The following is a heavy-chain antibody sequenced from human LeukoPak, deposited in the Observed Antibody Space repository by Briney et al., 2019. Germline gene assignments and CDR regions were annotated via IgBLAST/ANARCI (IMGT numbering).Heavy chain of an antibody. Sequence: SETLSLTCSVSGGSIRSLGYSWGWIRQPPGKGLEWIASMYYTGTTYYNPSLKSRVTMSVDTSKNQFSLNLTSVTAADTAVFYCARSVSANAGRGWFDPWGQGTLVTVSS. D-gene: IGHD1-26*01. CDR1: GGSIRSLGYS. CDR3: ARSVSANAGRGWFDP. V-gene: IGHV4-39*07. CDR2: MYYTGTT. J-gene: IGHJ5*02.